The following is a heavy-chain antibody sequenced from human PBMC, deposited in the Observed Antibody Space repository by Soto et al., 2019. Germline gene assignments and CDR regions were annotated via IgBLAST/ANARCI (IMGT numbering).Heavy chain of an antibody. CDR1: GLAFSDYW. Sequence: PGGSLRLSCEVSGLAFSDYWMHWVRQTPGKGLEWVSGISWNSETIDYADSVKGRFTISRDNAKSSLFLQMNSLRPDDTALYYCAKDMKWGGMTTIHYFDSWGQGTLVTVSS. V-gene: IGHV3-9*01. D-gene: IGHD4-17*01. CDR3: AKDMKWGGMTTIHYFDS. CDR2: ISWNSETI. J-gene: IGHJ4*02.